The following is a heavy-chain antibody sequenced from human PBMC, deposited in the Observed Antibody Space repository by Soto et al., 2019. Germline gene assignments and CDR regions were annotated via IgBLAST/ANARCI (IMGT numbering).Heavy chain of an antibody. J-gene: IGHJ4*02. CDR2: IYWDDDK. V-gene: IGHV2-5*02. Sequence: QITLKESGPTLVKPTQTLTLTCTFSGFSLSTSGVGVGWIRQPPGKALEWLALIYWDDDKRYSPSLKSRLTITKVTSKNQVVLTMTNMDPVDTATYYCAHNRLYYDFWSGYWDYWGQGTLVTVSS. CDR1: GFSLSTSGVG. D-gene: IGHD3-3*01. CDR3: AHNRLYYDFWSGYWDY.